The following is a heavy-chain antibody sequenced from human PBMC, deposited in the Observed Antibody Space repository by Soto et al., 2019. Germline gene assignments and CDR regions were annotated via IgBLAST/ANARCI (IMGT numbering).Heavy chain of an antibody. CDR3: AHRGPGSSFHY. D-gene: IGHD2-15*01. Sequence: QITLKESGPTLVKPTQTLTLTCTFSGFSLSTSGLGVGWIRQPPGKALEWLAVIYWDDDKRYSPSLKSRLAITKDTSKIPVALTMTNMDHVDTPTYYCAHRGPGSSFHYWGHGTLVTVSS. CDR1: GFSLSTSGLG. CDR2: IYWDDDK. J-gene: IGHJ4*01. V-gene: IGHV2-5*02.